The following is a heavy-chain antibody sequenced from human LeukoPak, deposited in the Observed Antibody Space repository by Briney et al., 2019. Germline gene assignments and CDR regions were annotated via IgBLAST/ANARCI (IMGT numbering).Heavy chain of an antibody. CDR2: LYTSGST. V-gene: IGHV4-4*07. J-gene: IGHJ4*02. Sequence: SETLSLTCTVSGGSISSYYWSWIRQPAGKGLEWIGHLYTSGSTNYNPSLKSRVTMSVDTSKNQFSLKLSSVTAADTAVYYCAREHYTGSSPYFDYWGQGILVTVSS. D-gene: IGHD6-6*01. CDR3: AREHYTGSSPYFDY. CDR1: GGSISSYY.